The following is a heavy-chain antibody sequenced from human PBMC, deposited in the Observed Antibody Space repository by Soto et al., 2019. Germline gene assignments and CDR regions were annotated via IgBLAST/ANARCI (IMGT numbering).Heavy chain of an antibody. V-gene: IGHV4-59*01. CDR1: GGSISSYY. Sequence: LSLTCTVSGGSISSYYWSWIRQPPGKGLEWIGYIYYSGSTNYNPSLKSRVTISVDTSKNQFSLKLSSVTAADTAVYYCARDGNGMDVWGQGTTVTVSS. CDR2: IYYSGST. J-gene: IGHJ6*02. D-gene: IGHD2-15*01. CDR3: ARDGNGMDV.